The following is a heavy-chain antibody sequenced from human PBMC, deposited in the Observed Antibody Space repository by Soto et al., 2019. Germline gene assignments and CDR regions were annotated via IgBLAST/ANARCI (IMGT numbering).Heavy chain of an antibody. CDR3: AKDLTIFGVVRLGMDV. CDR1: GFTFSSYA. CDR2: ISGSGGST. D-gene: IGHD3-3*01. Sequence: GGSLRLSCAASGFTFSSYAMSWVRQAPGKGLEWVSAISGSGGSTYYADSVKGRFTISRDNSKNTLYLQMNGLRAEDTAVYYCAKDLTIFGVVRLGMDVWGQGTTVTVSS. V-gene: IGHV3-23*01. J-gene: IGHJ6*02.